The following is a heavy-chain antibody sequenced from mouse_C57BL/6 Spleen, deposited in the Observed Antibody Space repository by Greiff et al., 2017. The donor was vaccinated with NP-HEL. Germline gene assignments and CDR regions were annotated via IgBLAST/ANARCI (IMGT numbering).Heavy chain of an antibody. CDR1: GYAFSSSW. CDR3: ARYWDGAGY. J-gene: IGHJ2*01. CDR2: IYPGDGDT. Sequence: VQLQQSGPELVKPGASVKISCKASGYAFSSSWMNWVKQRPGKGLEWIGRIYPGDGDTNYNGKFKGKATLTADKSSSTAYMQLSSLTSEDSAVYFCARYWDGAGYWGQGTTLTVSS. V-gene: IGHV1-82*01. D-gene: IGHD4-1*01.